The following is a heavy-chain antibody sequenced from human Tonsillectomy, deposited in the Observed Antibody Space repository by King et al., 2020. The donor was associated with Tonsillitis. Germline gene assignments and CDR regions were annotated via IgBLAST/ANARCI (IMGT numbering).Heavy chain of an antibody. CDR2: ISGSGDNS. V-gene: IGHV3-23*04. CDR3: AKDLYLYRTFWSGLADY. Sequence: EVQLVESGGGLVQPGGALRLSCAASGFTFKNYAMSWVRQVPGKGLEWVSAISGSGDNSYYADSVKGRFTISRDISKNTVDLQMNSLRAEDTAVYYCAKDLYLYRTFWSGLADYWGQGTLVTVSS. J-gene: IGHJ4*02. D-gene: IGHD3-3*01. CDR1: GFTFKNYA.